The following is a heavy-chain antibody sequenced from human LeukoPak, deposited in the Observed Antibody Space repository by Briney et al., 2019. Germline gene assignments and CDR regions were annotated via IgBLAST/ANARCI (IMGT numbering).Heavy chain of an antibody. V-gene: IGHV3-23*01. CDR2: LSGRGGST. Sequence: GGSLRLSCAASEFSFGSYAMSWVRQAPGKGLEWFSALSGRGGSTYYADSVKGRFTISRDNSKNTLYLQMNSLRAEDTAVYYCAKDRGSGWPQFDYWGQGTLVTVS. CDR3: AKDRGSGWPQFDY. D-gene: IGHD6-19*01. CDR1: EFSFGSYA. J-gene: IGHJ4*02.